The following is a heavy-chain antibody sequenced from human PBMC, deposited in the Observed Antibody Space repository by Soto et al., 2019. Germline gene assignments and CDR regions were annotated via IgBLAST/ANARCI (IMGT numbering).Heavy chain of an antibody. D-gene: IGHD1-1*01. J-gene: IGHJ5*02. CDR3: ARDSNSPWNSVRGWFDP. Sequence: SETLSLTCTVSGGSVSGDSYYWSWIRQPPGKGLEWIGFVYYSGSTKYNPSLKGRVTILVDRSKNQFSLELNSVTAVDTAVYYCARDSNSPWNSVRGWFDPWGQGTLVTVSS. V-gene: IGHV4-61*01. CDR2: VYYSGST. CDR1: GGSVSGDSYY.